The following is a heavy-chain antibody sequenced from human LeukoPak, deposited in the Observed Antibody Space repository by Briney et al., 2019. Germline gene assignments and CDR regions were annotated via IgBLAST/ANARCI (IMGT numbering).Heavy chain of an antibody. CDR3: ARSGYCSGGSCYLTY. V-gene: IGHV1-2*02. D-gene: IGHD2-15*01. CDR2: INPNSGGT. CDR1: GYTFTGYY. Sequence: ASVKVSCKASGYTFTGYYMHWVRQAPGQGLEWMGWINPNSGGTNYAQKFQGRVTMTRDTSISTAYMELSTLRSGDTALYYCARSGYCSGGSCYLTYWGQGTLVTVSS. J-gene: IGHJ4*02.